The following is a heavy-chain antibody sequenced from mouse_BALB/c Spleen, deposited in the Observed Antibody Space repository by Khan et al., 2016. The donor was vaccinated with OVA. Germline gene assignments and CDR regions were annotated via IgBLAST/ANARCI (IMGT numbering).Heavy chain of an antibody. J-gene: IGHJ1*01. CDR2: ISYSGST. CDR1: GYSITSDYA. CDR3: ARRGYYGHWYFDV. Sequence: VQLKQSGPGLVKPSQSLSLTCTVTGYSITSDYAWNWIRQFPGNKLEWMGYISYSGSTSYNPSLKSRISITRDTSKNQFFLQLNSVTTEDTATYYCARRGYYGHWYFDVWGAGTTVTVSS. D-gene: IGHD1-1*02. V-gene: IGHV3-2*02.